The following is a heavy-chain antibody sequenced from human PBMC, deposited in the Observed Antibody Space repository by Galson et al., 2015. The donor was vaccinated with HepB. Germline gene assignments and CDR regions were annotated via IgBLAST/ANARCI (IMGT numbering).Heavy chain of an antibody. V-gene: IGHV1-69*02. CDR3: ARWGSDAFDV. J-gene: IGHJ3*01. Sequence: SVKVSCRASGDTLNSHSISWVRQAPGQGLEWMGRIIAILNIAEYAQKFQGRVTITADKSTSTAYMELNSLRSEDTAVYYCARWGSDAFDVWGQGTVVTVSS. CDR2: IIAILNIA. D-gene: IGHD7-27*01. CDR1: GDTLNSHS.